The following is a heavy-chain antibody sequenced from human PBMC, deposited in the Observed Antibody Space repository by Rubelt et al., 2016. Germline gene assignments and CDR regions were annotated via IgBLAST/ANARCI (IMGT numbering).Heavy chain of an antibody. Sequence: QVQLQESGPGLVKPSETLSLTCTVSGYSISSGYYWGWIRQPPGKGLEWIGSIYHSGSTYYNPSLKSRVTISVDTATNQFSLRLSSVPAADTAVYYCARDHSSGWYLEGFFDYWGQGTLVTVSS. CDR1: GYSISSGYY. CDR2: IYHSGST. V-gene: IGHV4-38-2*02. CDR3: ARDHSSGWYLEGFFDY. J-gene: IGHJ4*02. D-gene: IGHD6-19*01.